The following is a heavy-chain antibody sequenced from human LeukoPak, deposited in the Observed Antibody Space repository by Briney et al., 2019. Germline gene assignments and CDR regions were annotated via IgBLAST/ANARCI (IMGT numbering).Heavy chain of an antibody. D-gene: IGHD6-13*01. J-gene: IGHJ4*02. CDR1: GFTFSSYW. CDR3: ARVYSSSWYGSSTFDY. V-gene: IGHV3-7*01. CDR2: IKQDGSEK. Sequence: PGGSLRLSCAASGFTFSSYWMSWVRQAPGKGLEWVANIKQDGSEKYYVDSVRGRFTISRDNAKNSLYLQMNSLRAEDTAVYYCARVYSSSWYGSSTFDYWGQGTLVTVSS.